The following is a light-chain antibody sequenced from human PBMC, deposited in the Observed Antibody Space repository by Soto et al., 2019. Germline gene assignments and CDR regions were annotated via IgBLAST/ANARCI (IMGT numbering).Light chain of an antibody. Sequence: QAVVTQPPSVSGAPGQRVTISCTGSSSNIGAGYDVHSYQQRPGTAPKLLIFGNTNRPSGVPDRFSGSKSGTSASLAITGLQAEDEADYYCSSYTSSSTLEVFGGGTKLTAL. CDR2: GNT. V-gene: IGLV1-40*01. CDR3: SSYTSSSTLEV. CDR1: SSNIGAGYD. J-gene: IGLJ2*01.